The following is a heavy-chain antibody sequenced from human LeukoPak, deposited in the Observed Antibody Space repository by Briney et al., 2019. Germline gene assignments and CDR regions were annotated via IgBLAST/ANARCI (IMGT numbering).Heavy chain of an antibody. CDR2: ISSNGGST. D-gene: IGHD3-22*01. V-gene: IGHV3-64D*09. J-gene: IGHJ3*02. CDR1: GFAFSTYA. Sequence: GGSLRLSCSASGFAFSTYAMHWVRQAPGKGLEYVSAISSNGGSTYYADSVKGRFIISRDNSKKTLYLQMSSLRAEDTALYYCVKSALYYSDSSPYAFDIWGQGTVVTVSS. CDR3: VKSALYYSDSSPYAFDI.